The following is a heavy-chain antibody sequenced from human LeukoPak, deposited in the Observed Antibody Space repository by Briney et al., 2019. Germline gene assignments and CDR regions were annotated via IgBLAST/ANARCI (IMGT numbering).Heavy chain of an antibody. D-gene: IGHD3-9*01. Sequence: GESLKISCKGSGYSFTSYWISWVRQMPGKGLEWMGRIDPSDSYTNYSPSFQGHVTISADKSISTACLQWSSLKASDTAMYYCARVLGDYDILTGYSTNWFDPWGQGTLVTVSS. CDR3: ARVLGDYDILTGYSTNWFDP. CDR1: GYSFTSYW. CDR2: IDPSDSYT. J-gene: IGHJ5*02. V-gene: IGHV5-10-1*01.